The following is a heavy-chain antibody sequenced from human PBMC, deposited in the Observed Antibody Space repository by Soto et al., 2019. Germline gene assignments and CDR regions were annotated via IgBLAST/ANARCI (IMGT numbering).Heavy chain of an antibody. Sequence: ASVKVSCTASGYTFTSYYIHWVRQAPGQGLEWMGIINPGGGSTTYAQKFQGRVTMTRDTSTSTVYMELSSLRSEDTAVYYCARDYWAALLPDYGMDVWGQGTTVTVSS. CDR2: INPGGGST. CDR3: ARDYWAALLPDYGMDV. V-gene: IGHV1-46*03. D-gene: IGHD2-15*01. J-gene: IGHJ6*02. CDR1: GYTFTSYY.